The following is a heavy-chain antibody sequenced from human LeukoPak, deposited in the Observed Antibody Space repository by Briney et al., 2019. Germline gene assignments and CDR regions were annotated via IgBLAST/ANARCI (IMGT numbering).Heavy chain of an antibody. CDR2: ISGDSGST. CDR3: AKDKRFDYYYYMDV. J-gene: IGHJ6*03. CDR1: GFTFDDYA. V-gene: IGHV3-43*02. Sequence: GGSLRLSCAASGFTFDDYAMHWVRQAPGKGLEWVSLISGDSGSTYYADSVKGRFTISRDNSKNSLYLQMNSLRTEDTALYYCAKDKRFDYYYYMDVWGKGTTVTVSS. D-gene: IGHD3-16*01.